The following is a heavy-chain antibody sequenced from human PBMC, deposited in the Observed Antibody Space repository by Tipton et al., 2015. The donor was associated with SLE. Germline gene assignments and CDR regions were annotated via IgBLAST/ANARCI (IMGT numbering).Heavy chain of an antibody. Sequence: TLSLTCTVSGGSISSYYWSWIRQPPGKGLEWIGYIYYSGSTNYNPSLKSRVTISVDTSKNQFSLKLSSVTAADTAVYYCARVPAVYYYYMDVGGKGTTVTVSS. J-gene: IGHJ6*03. CDR3: ARVPAVYYYYMDV. CDR1: GGSISSYY. CDR2: IYYSGST. D-gene: IGHD2-2*01. V-gene: IGHV4-59*01.